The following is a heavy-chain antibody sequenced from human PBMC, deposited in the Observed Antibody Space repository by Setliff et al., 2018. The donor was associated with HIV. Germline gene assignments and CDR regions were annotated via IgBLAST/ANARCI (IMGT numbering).Heavy chain of an antibody. J-gene: IGHJ2*01. D-gene: IGHD3-10*01. Sequence: KPSETLSLTCTVSGDSIGDYYWNWIRQPAGKGLEWIGRVYASAYSNYNPSLKSRVTMSVDTSQNQFSLKLRSVNAADTAVYYCARDWVTRSNYYGSGSPWYFDFWGRGILVTVSS. CDR3: ARDWVTRSNYYGSGSPWYFDF. CDR2: VYASAYS. V-gene: IGHV4-4*07. CDR1: GDSIGDYY.